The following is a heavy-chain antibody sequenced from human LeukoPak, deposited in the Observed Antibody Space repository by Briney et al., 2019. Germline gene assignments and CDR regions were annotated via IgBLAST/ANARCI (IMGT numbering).Heavy chain of an antibody. CDR1: GYTFTGYY. CDR3: ARVSLLWSPADY. V-gene: IGHV1-2*02. D-gene: IGHD3-3*01. J-gene: IGHJ4*02. Sequence: ASVKVSCKASGYTFTGYYMHWVRQAPGQGLEWMGWINPNSGGTNYAQKFQGRVTMTRVTSISTAYMGLSRLRSDDTAVYYCARVSLLWSPADYWGQGTLVTVSS. CDR2: INPNSGGT.